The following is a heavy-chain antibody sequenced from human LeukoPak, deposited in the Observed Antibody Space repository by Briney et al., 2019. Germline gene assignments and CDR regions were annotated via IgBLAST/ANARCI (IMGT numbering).Heavy chain of an antibody. CDR2: ISDSDDTT. Sequence: GGSLRLSCAASGFTFSGYALTWVRQAPGKGLEWVSTISDSDDTTFYAESVKGRFTISRDNSKNTLYLQMNSLRVEDTAIYYCGKDWKLDYWGQGTLVTVSS. CDR3: GKDWKLDY. V-gene: IGHV3-23*01. D-gene: IGHD1-1*01. J-gene: IGHJ4*02. CDR1: GFTFSGYA.